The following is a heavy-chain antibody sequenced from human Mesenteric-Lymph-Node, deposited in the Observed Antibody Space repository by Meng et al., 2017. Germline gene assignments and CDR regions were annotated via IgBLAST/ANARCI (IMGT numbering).Heavy chain of an antibody. CDR2: MNPNSRNT. CDR3: ARGPGRSTGWYDDY. V-gene: IGHV1-8*02. J-gene: IGHJ4*02. CDR1: GYTFSNYD. D-gene: IGHD6-19*01. Sequence: ASVKVSCKSSGYTFSNYDINWVRQATGQGLEWMGWMNPNSRNTGYAQKFQGRATITMDNSMRTAYMELTSLTSEDTAVYYCARGPGRSTGWYDDYWGQGTLVTVSS.